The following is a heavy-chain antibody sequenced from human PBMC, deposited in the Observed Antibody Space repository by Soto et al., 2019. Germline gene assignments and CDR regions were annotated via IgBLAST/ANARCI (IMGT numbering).Heavy chain of an antibody. J-gene: IGHJ6*02. CDR1: GYTFTGYY. Sequence: QVQLVQSGAEVKKPGASVKVSCKASGYTFTGYYMHWVRQAPGQGLEWMGWINPNSGGTNYAQKFQGWVTMTRDTSISTAYMELSRLRSDDTAVYYCARDESPGGYYYGMDVWGQGTTVIVSS. CDR3: ARDESPGGYYYGMDV. V-gene: IGHV1-2*04. D-gene: IGHD3-16*01. CDR2: INPNSGGT.